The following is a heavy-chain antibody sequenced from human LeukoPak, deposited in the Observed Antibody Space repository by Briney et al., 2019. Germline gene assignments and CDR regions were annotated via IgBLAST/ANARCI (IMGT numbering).Heavy chain of an antibody. V-gene: IGHV3-30-3*01. CDR1: GFTFSSYA. D-gene: IGHD2-2*01. J-gene: IGHJ3*02. CDR2: ISYDGSNK. CDR3: ARVNTPYQLLPPDAFDI. Sequence: GRSLRLSCAASGFTFSSYAMHWVRQAPGKGLEWVAVISYDGSNKYYADSVKGRFTISRDNSKNTLYLQMNSLRAEDTAVYYCARVNTPYQLLPPDAFDIWGQGTMVTVSS.